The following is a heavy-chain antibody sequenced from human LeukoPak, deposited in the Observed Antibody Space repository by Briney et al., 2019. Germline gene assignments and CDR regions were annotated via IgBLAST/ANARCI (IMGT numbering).Heavy chain of an antibody. J-gene: IGHJ6*02. D-gene: IGHD6-19*01. V-gene: IGHV4-59*01. CDR3: ARGLVYSSGYDYGSDV. CDR1: GGSISSYY. Sequence: SETLSLTCTVSGGSISSYYWSWIRQPPGKGLEWIGYIYYSGSTNYNPSLKSRVTISVDTSKNQFSLKLSSVTAADTAVYYCARGLVYSSGYDYGSDVWGQGTTVTVSS. CDR2: IYYSGST.